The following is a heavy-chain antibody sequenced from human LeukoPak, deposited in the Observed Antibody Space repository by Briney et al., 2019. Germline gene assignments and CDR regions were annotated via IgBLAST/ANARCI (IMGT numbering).Heavy chain of an antibody. D-gene: IGHD3-9*01. J-gene: IGHJ4*02. CDR3: ARLDILTGRFYFDY. V-gene: IGHV1-46*01. CDR1: GYTFTSYD. Sequence: ASVKVSCKASGYTFTSYDINWVRQAPGQGLEWMGIINPSGGSTSYAQRFQGRVTMTRDTSTSTVYMELSSLRSEDTAVYYCARLDILTGRFYFDYWGQGTLVTVSS. CDR2: INPSGGST.